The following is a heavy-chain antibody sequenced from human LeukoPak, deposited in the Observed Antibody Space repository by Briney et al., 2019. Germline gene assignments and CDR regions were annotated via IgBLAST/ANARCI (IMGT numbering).Heavy chain of an antibody. D-gene: IGHD2-15*01. CDR2: IDMSATTI. V-gene: IGHV3-11*01. J-gene: IGHJ4*02. CDR3: ARDVG. CDR1: GFTFSDYY. Sequence: PGGSLRLSCAASGFTFSDYYMGWIRQAPGKGLEWVSYIDMSATTIYYADSVKGRFTISRDNAKNSLFLQMNSLRAEDTAVYYCARDVGWGQGTLVTVSS.